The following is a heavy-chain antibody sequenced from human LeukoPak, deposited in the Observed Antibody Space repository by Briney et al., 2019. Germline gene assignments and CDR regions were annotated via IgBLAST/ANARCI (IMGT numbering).Heavy chain of an antibody. CDR1: GFTFSSYS. J-gene: IGHJ6*03. Sequence: PGGSLRLSCAGSGFTFSSYSMNWVRQAPGKGLEWVSYISSSTGTIYYADSVKGRFTISRDNAKNSLYLQMNSLGAEDTAAYYCARTNYMDVWGKGTTVTVSS. CDR3: ARTNYMDV. CDR2: ISSSTGTI. V-gene: IGHV3-48*01.